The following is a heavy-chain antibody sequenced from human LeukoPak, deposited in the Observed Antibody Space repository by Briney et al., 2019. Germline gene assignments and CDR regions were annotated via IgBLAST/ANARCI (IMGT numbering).Heavy chain of an antibody. CDR3: ARAGYYDFWSDYSNDAFDI. D-gene: IGHD3-3*01. CDR2: INPSGGST. CDR1: GYTFTSYY. Sequence: GASVKVSCKASGYTFTSYYMHWVRQAPGQGLEWMGIINPSGGSTSYAQKFQGRVTMTRDTSTSTVYMELSSLRSEDTAVYYCARAGYYDFWSDYSNDAFDIWGQGTMVTVSS. J-gene: IGHJ3*02. V-gene: IGHV1-46*03.